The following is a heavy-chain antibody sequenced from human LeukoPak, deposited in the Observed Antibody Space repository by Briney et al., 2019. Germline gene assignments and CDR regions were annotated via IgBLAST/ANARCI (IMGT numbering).Heavy chain of an antibody. CDR3: VKDIGVSWYYFGY. D-gene: IGHD2-8*02. CDR2: ISWNSGSI. J-gene: IGHJ4*02. CDR1: GFTFDDYA. Sequence: GGSLRLSCAASGFTFDDYAMHWVRQAPGKGLEWVSGISWNSGSIGYADSVKGRFTISRDNAKNSLYLQMNSLRAEDTALYYCVKDIGVSWYYFGYWGQGTLVTVSS. V-gene: IGHV3-9*01.